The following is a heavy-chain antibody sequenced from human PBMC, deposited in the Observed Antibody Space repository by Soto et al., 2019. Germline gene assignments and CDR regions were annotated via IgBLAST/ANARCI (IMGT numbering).Heavy chain of an antibody. D-gene: IGHD6-19*01. V-gene: IGHV3-73*01. J-gene: IGHJ4*02. CDR1: GFTFSGSA. CDR3: TRRGAVGEFDF. CDR2: IRSKANSYAT. Sequence: EVQLVESGGGLVQPGGSLKLSCAASGFTFSGSAMHWVRQASGKGLEWVGRIRSKANSYATAYAASVKGRFTISRDDSKNTAYLQMNSLKTEDTAVYYCTRRGAVGEFDFWGQGTLVTVAS.